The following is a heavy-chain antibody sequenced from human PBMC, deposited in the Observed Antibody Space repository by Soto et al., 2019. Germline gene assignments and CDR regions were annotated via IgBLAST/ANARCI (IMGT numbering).Heavy chain of an antibody. J-gene: IGHJ4*02. CDR2: INSGGAT. CDR3: ARVEPGYYFDY. V-gene: IGHV3-66*01. CDR1: GFTVNSNY. D-gene: IGHD7-27*01. Sequence: GGSLRLSCEVSGFTVNSNYMSWVRQAPGKGLEWVSAINSGGATYYADSVKGRFTISRDNSKNTLYLQMNSLRAEDTAVYYCARVEPGYYFDYWGQGTLVTVSS.